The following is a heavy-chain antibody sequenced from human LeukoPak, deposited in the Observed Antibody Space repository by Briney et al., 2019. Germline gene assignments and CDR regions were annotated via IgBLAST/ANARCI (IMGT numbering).Heavy chain of an antibody. CDR3: ARGPDVTPLLWFGEYFAY. CDR2: IRNDGTNK. D-gene: IGHD3-10*01. J-gene: IGHJ4*02. V-gene: IGHV3-30*02. Sequence: GGSLRLSCAASGFTFSSYGMHWVRQAPGKGLEWVAFIRNDGTNKYYADSVKGRFTISIDNAKNSLYLQMNSLRAEDTAVYYCARGPDVTPLLWFGEYFAYWGQGTLVTVSS. CDR1: GFTFSSYG.